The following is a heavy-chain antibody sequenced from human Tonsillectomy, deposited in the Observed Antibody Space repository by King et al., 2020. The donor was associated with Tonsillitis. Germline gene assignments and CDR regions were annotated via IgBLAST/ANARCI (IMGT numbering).Heavy chain of an antibody. CDR1: GGSISSYY. D-gene: IGHD1-26*01. J-gene: IGHJ4*02. CDR2: IFYSGST. Sequence: QLQESGPGLVKPSETLSLTCTVSGGSISSYYWSWIRQPPGKGLEWIGYIFYSGSTNYNPSLKSRVTISVDTSKNQFSLKLSSVTAADAAVYYCARGSRKYYFDYWGQGTLVTVSS. CDR3: ARGSRKYYFDY. V-gene: IGHV4-59*01.